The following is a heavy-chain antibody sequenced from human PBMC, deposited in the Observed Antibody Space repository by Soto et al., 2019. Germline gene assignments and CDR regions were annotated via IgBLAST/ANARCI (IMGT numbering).Heavy chain of an antibody. CDR1: GFIFNDYA. Sequence: GGSLRLSCATSGFIFNDYAMYWVRQAPGQGLEWVAMISSDGNHQFYVDNVRGRFTVSRDNSKSTLNLQMNSLRPEDTAVYYCSRGTYYPQSSGLHADYWGPGTVVTVSS. J-gene: IGHJ4*02. CDR2: ISSDGNHQ. D-gene: IGHD3-22*01. V-gene: IGHV3-30*03. CDR3: SRGTYYPQSSGLHADY.